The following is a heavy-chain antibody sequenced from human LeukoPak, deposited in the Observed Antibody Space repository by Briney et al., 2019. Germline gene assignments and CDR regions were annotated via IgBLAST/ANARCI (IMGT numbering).Heavy chain of an antibody. V-gene: IGHV3-21*01. CDR3: ARGIAVAGTVRPNWFDP. Sequence: GGSLRLSCAASGFIFSSYSMNWVRQAPGKGLEWVSSISSSSSYIYYADSVKGRFTISRDNAKNSLYLQMNSLRAEDTAVYYCARGIAVAGTVRPNWFDPWGQGTLVTVSS. J-gene: IGHJ5*02. D-gene: IGHD6-19*01. CDR1: GFIFSSYS. CDR2: ISSSSSYI.